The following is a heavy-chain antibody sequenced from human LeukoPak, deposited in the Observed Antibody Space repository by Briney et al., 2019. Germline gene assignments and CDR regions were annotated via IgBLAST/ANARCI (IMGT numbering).Heavy chain of an antibody. J-gene: IGHJ4*02. CDR1: GFTFKRYA. Sequence: PGGSLRLSCAASGFTFKRYAMRWVRQAPGKGLEWVSEITGSGGSTYSADSVTGRFTIFRDNSKNTVHLQMNSLRAEDTAIYYCALSPGITAAGFDYWGQGTLVTVSS. V-gene: IGHV3-23*01. CDR2: ITGSGGST. CDR3: ALSPGITAAGFDY. D-gene: IGHD6-13*01.